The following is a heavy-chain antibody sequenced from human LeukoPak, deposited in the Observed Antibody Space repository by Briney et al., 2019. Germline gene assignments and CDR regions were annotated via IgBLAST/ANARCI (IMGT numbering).Heavy chain of an antibody. Sequence: GGSLRLSCAASGFTFSDYYMSWIRQAPGKGLEWVSYISSSGSTIYYADSVKGRFTISRDNAKNSLYLQMNSLRAEDTAVYYCARDLFCGGDCWTAGMDVWGQGTTVTVS. V-gene: IGHV3-11*01. CDR2: ISSSGSTI. D-gene: IGHD2-21*02. CDR1: GFTFSDYY. CDR3: ARDLFCGGDCWTAGMDV. J-gene: IGHJ6*02.